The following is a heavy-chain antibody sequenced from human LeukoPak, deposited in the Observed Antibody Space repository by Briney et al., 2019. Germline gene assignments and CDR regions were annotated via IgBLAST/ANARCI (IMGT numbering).Heavy chain of an antibody. D-gene: IGHD3-22*01. J-gene: IGHJ4*02. V-gene: IGHV4-59*01. CDR1: GGSISSYY. CDR3: AGQYHYDSSGYYVN. Sequence: SETLSLTCTVSGGSISSYYWSWIRQPPGKGLEWIGYIYYSGSTNYNPSLKSRVTISVDTSKNQFSLKLSSVTAADTAVYYCAGQYHYDSSGYYVNWGQGTLVTVSS. CDR2: IYYSGST.